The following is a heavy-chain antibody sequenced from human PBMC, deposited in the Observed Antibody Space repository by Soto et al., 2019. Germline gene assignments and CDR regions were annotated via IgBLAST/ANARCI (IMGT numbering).Heavy chain of an antibody. CDR3: ASEYSVAYTHYYCMYI. D-gene: IGHD3-16*01. Sequence: QVQLVQSGAEVKKPGSSVKVSCKASGGTFSNYAISWVRQAPGQGLEWMGGIIPLSGTANYAQKFQGRVTITADESTSTAYMELRGLRLEDRAGYYFASEYSVAYTHYYCMYIWGQGTTVTVSS. J-gene: IGHJ6*02. V-gene: IGHV1-69*01. CDR2: IIPLSGTA. CDR1: GGTFSNYA.